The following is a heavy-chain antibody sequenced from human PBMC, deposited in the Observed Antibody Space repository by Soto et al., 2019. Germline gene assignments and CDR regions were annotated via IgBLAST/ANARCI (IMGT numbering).Heavy chain of an antibody. J-gene: IGHJ4*02. Sequence: QVQLVESGGGVVQPGRSLRLSCTTSGFTFSNYGMHWVRQAPDRGLEWVAVIWNDGSKTYYADSVKGRFTISRDNSKKTLYLEMDSLRAEDTAVYYCVRAATGHYPSAHWGQGTLVTVSS. CDR1: GFTFSNYG. V-gene: IGHV3-33*01. CDR2: IWNDGSKT. D-gene: IGHD6-13*01. CDR3: VRAATGHYPSAH.